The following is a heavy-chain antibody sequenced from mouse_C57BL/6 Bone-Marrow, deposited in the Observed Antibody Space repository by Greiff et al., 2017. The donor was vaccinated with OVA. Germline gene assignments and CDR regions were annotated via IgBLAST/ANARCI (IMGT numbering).Heavy chain of an antibody. CDR2: IDPDNGDT. J-gene: IGHJ3*01. CDR3: ATLITLVATRFAY. CDR1: GYTFTGDY. V-gene: IGHV14-4*01. Sequence: EVQLQQPGAELVKPGASVKLSCTASGYTFTGDYMPWVKQRPEQGLEWIGWIDPDNGDTDYDAKFKGKATITVDTSSNTAYLQLSSLTSEDTAVYYCATLITLVATRFAYWGQGTLVTVSA. D-gene: IGHD1-1*01.